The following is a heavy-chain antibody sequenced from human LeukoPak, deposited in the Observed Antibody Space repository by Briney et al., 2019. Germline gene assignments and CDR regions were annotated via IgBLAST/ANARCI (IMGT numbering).Heavy chain of an antibody. CDR3: ARVDYDILTGYLRFDY. CDR2: IYYSGST. V-gene: IGHV4-59*12. CDR1: GGSISSSY. D-gene: IGHD3-9*01. Sequence: SETLSLTCSVSGGSISSSYWSWIRQPPGKGLEWIGSIYYSGSTYYNPSLKSRVTISVDTSKNQFSLKLSSVTAADTAVYYCARVDYDILTGYLRFDYWGQGTLVTVSS. J-gene: IGHJ4*02.